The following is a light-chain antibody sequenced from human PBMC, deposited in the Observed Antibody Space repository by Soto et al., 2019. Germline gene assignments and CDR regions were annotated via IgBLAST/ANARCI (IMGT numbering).Light chain of an antibody. CDR1: SSDVGRYNY. CDR3: RSYTSSSTRVV. J-gene: IGLJ2*01. V-gene: IGLV2-14*01. Sequence: QSALTQPASVSGSPGQSITISCTGTSSDVGRYNYVSWYQQHPGKAPKLMIYDVNNRPSGVSNRFSGPKSGNTASLTISGLQAEDEADYYCRSYTSSSTRVVFGGGTKLTVL. CDR2: DVN.